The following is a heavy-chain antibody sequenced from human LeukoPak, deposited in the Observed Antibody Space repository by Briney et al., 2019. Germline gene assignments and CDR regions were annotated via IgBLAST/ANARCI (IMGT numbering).Heavy chain of an antibody. V-gene: IGHV1-8*03. J-gene: IGHJ5*02. D-gene: IGHD2-2*01. Sequence: ASVKVSCKASGYTFTSYDINWVRQATGQGLEWMGWMNPNSGNTGYAQKFQGRVTITADESTSTAYMELSSLRSEDTAVYYCAVGKDIVVVAAAPAGGWFDPWGQGTLVTVSS. CDR3: AVGKDIVVVAAAPAGGWFDP. CDR2: MNPNSGNT. CDR1: GYTFTSYD.